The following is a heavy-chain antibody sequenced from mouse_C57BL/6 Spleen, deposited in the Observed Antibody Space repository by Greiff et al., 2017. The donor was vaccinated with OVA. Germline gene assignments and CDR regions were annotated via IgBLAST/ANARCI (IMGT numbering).Heavy chain of an antibody. CDR1: GFNIKDDY. V-gene: IGHV14-4*01. J-gene: IGHJ3*01. D-gene: IGHD2-2*01. Sequence: EVKLMESGAELVRPGASVKLSCTASGFNIKDDYMHWVKQRPEQGLEWIGWIDPENGDTEYASKFQGKATITADTSSNTAYLQLSSLTSEDTAVYYCTRGYDGMAWFAYWGQGTLVTVSA. CDR2: IDPENGDT. CDR3: TRGYDGMAWFAY.